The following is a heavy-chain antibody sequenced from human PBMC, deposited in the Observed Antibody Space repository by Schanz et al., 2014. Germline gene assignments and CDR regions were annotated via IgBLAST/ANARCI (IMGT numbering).Heavy chain of an antibody. CDR2: ISDSGDTA. Sequence: VQLVESGGGVAQPGRSLRLSCAASGFTFSSYAMSWVRQAPGRGLEWVSLISDSGDTAYYADSVKGRFTISRDNFKGALYLQMSSLRAEDTAVYYCAKSLESCPGGRCSRGYFDYWGQGTLVTVSS. CDR1: GFTFSSYA. D-gene: IGHD2-8*02. J-gene: IGHJ4*02. CDR3: AKSLESCPGGRCSRGYFDY. V-gene: IGHV3-23*04.